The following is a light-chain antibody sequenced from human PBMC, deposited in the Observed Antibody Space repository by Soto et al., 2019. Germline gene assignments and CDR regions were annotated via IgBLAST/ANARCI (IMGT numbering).Light chain of an antibody. Sequence: EIVLTQSPGTLSLSPGERATLSCRASQTVSNNYLAWYQQKPGQAPRLLIYGASSRATGIPDRFRGSGSGTDFTLTISRLEPEDFAVYFCQQYCSSWWTFGQGTKVDIK. J-gene: IGKJ1*01. CDR2: GAS. V-gene: IGKV3-20*01. CDR1: QTVSNNY. CDR3: QQYCSSWWT.